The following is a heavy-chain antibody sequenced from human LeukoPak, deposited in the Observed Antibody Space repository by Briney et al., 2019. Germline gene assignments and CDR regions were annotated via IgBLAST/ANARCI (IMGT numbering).Heavy chain of an antibody. J-gene: IGHJ5*02. CDR1: GGTFSSYA. CDR3: ARDRAIVATGNWFDP. Sequence: ASVKVSCKASGGTFSSYAISWVRQAPGQGLEWMGGIIPIFGTANYAQKFQGRVTITADESTSTAYMELSSLRSEDTAVYYCARDRAIVATGNWFDPWGQGTLVTVSS. V-gene: IGHV1-69*13. D-gene: IGHD5-12*01. CDR2: IIPIFGTA.